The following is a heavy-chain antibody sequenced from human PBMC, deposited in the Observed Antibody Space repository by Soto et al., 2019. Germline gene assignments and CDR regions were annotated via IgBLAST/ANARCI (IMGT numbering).Heavy chain of an antibody. J-gene: IGHJ4*02. D-gene: IGHD3-10*01. CDR2: IYPGESDS. Sequence: PSESLKISCTGSGYGFINYWIAWVRQKPGQRLEWLGIIYPGESDSRYSPSFQGQVTFSADKSINTAYLRLNSLRATAPAIYYWARGLPTWSYHLDNWGQGTQVTVSS. CDR3: ARGLPTWSYHLDN. CDR1: GYGFINYW. V-gene: IGHV5-51*01.